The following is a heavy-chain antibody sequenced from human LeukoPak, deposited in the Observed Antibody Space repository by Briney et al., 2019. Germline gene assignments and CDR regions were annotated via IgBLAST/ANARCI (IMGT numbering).Heavy chain of an antibody. D-gene: IGHD5-12*01. V-gene: IGHV4-61*02. J-gene: IGHJ5*02. CDR2: INTTGNT. CDR3: ASGSRSGWFGP. Sequence: SQTLSLTCTVSGGSISSGNHYFSWIRQPAGKGLEWIGRINTTGNTNDNPSLKSRVTMSVDTPKNQFSLKLSSVTAADTAVYYCASGSRSGWFGPWGQGTLVTVSS. CDR1: GGSISSGNHY.